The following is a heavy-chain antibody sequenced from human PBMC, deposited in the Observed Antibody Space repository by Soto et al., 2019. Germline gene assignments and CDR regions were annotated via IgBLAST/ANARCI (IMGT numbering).Heavy chain of an antibody. D-gene: IGHD3-22*01. CDR2: IYYSGST. CDR3: AREARYYYDSSGYYGY. Sequence: SETLSLTCTVSGGSISSGDYYWSWIRQPPGKGLEWIGYIYYSGSTYYNPSLKSRVTISVDTSKNQFSLKLSSVTAADTAVYYGAREARYYYDSSGYYGYWGQGTLVTVSS. CDR1: GGSISSGDYY. V-gene: IGHV4-30-4*08. J-gene: IGHJ4*02.